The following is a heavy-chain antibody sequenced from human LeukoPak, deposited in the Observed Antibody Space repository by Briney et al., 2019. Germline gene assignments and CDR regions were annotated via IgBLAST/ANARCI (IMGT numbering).Heavy chain of an antibody. CDR3: ARDLRITMIVVVSYYGMDV. D-gene: IGHD3-22*01. Sequence: ASVKVSCKASGGTFTSYGISWVRQAPGQGLEWMGWISAYNGNTNYAQKLQGRVTMTTDTSTSTAYMELRSLRSDDTAVYYCARDLRITMIVVVSYYGMDVWGQGTTVTVSS. CDR2: ISAYNGNT. CDR1: GGTFTSYG. V-gene: IGHV1-18*01. J-gene: IGHJ6*02.